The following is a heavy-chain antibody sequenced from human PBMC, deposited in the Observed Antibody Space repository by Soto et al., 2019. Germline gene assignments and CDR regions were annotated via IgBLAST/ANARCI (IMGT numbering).Heavy chain of an antibody. CDR3: ARTPMVVVVAAISGWFDP. V-gene: IGHV4-39*01. Sequence: SETLSLTCTVSGGSISSSSYYWGWIRQPPGKGLEWIGSIYYSGSTYYNPSLKSRVTISVDTSKNQFSLKLSSVTAADTAVYYCARTPMVVVVAAISGWFDPWGQGTLVTVSS. D-gene: IGHD2-15*01. CDR1: GGSISSSSYY. CDR2: IYYSGST. J-gene: IGHJ5*02.